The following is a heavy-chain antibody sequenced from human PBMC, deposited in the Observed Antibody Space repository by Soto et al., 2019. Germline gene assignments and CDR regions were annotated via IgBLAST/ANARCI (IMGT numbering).Heavy chain of an antibody. V-gene: IGHV3-53*04. CDR3: ARVGNYDFWSGMLFDY. J-gene: IGHJ4*02. CDR2: IYSGGST. D-gene: IGHD3-3*01. CDR1: GFTVSSNY. Sequence: TGGSVRLSCAASGFTVSSNYMSWVRQAPGKGLEWVSVIYSGGSTYYADSVKGRFTISRHNSKNTLYLQMNSLRAEDTAVYYCARVGNYDFWSGMLFDYWGQGTLVTVSS.